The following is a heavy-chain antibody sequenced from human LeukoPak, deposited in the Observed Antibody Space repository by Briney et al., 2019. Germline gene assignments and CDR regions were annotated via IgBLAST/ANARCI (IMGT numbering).Heavy chain of an antibody. Sequence: GSPRILCAALGFHLHGSAMHWVRPASGEGPAWVGPIRSKANSDATAYAASVKGRFTISRDDSKNTAYLQMNSLKTEDTAVYYCTGHYYYGMDVWGQGTTVTVSS. CDR3: TGHYYYGMDV. CDR1: FHLHGSA. J-gene: IGHJ6*02. V-gene: IGHV3-73*01. CDR2: IRSKANSDAT.